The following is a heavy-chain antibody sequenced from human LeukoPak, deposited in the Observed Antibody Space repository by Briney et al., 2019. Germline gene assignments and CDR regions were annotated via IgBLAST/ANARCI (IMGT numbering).Heavy chain of an antibody. CDR2: ISAYNGNT. Sequence: ASVKVSCKASGYTFTSYGISWVRQAPGQGLEWMGWISAYNGNTNYAQKLQGRVTMTTDTSTSTAYMELRSLRSDDTAVYYCAIFDSSGSHWYFDLWGRGTLVTVSS. CDR1: GYTFTSYG. CDR3: AIFDSSGSHWYFDL. J-gene: IGHJ2*01. V-gene: IGHV1-18*01. D-gene: IGHD3-22*01.